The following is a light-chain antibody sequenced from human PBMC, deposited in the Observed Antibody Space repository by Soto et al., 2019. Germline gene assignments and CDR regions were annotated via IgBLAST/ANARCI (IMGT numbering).Light chain of an antibody. Sequence: QFVLTQPASVSGSPGQSITISCTGTSSDVGAYIYVSWYQQLPGKAPKLIIYEVSNRPSGVSDRFSGSKSGNTASLTISGLQAEDEAEYYCSSHTVDSPLFGTGTKVTVL. V-gene: IGLV2-14*03. CDR1: SSDVGAYIY. CDR3: SSHTVDSPL. CDR2: EVS. J-gene: IGLJ1*01.